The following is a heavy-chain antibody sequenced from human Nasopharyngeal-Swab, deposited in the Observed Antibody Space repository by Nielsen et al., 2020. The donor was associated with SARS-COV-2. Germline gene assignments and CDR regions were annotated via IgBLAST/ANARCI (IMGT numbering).Heavy chain of an antibody. CDR1: GFTFSSYG. CDR3: AKGLEMATADY. J-gene: IGHJ4*02. D-gene: IGHD5-24*01. V-gene: IGHV3-30*18. Sequence: GESLKISCAASGFTFSSYGMHWVRQAPGKGLEWVAVISYDGSNKYYADSVKGRFTISRDNSKNTLYPQMNSLRAEDTAVYYCAKGLEMATADYWGQGTLVTVSS. CDR2: ISYDGSNK.